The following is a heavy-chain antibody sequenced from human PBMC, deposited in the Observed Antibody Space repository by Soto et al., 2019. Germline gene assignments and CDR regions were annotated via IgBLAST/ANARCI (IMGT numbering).Heavy chain of an antibody. J-gene: IGHJ6*02. CDR2: IYYAGST. D-gene: IGHD2-15*01. Sequence: SETLSLTCTVSGGSISSTDHYWGWIRQPPGKGLEGLGSIYYAGSTFHNPSLKRRATISVDTSRNQFSLRLSSVTASDTAVYYCARLVFHCLRGSCDDYNFYGLDVWGQGTTVTVSS. V-gene: IGHV4-39*01. CDR1: GGSISSTDHY. CDR3: ARLVFHCLRGSCDDYNFYGLDV.